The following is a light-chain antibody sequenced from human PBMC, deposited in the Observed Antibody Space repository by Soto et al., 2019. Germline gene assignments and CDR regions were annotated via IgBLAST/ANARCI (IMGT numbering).Light chain of an antibody. Sequence: QSALSQPASVSGSPGQSITISCTGTSSDVGGFEYVSWYQHQPGKAPKLIIYDVTKRPSGVSNRFSGSKSGNTASLTISGIQAEDEGDYYCGSITRSSTSVFGTATKVNVL. CDR1: SSDVGGFEY. J-gene: IGLJ1*01. CDR3: GSITRSSTSV. CDR2: DVT. V-gene: IGLV2-14*01.